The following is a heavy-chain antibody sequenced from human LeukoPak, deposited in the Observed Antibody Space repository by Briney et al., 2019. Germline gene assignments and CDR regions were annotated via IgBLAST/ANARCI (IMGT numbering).Heavy chain of an antibody. CDR2: INAGNGNT. D-gene: IGHD3-3*01. CDR1: GYTFTSYA. Sequence: GASVKVSCKASGYTFTSYAMHWVRQAPGQRLEWMGWINAGNGNTKYSQRFQGRVTITRDTSASTAYMELSSLRSEDTAVYYCARTARSYSYDFWSGYSADWGQGTLVTVSS. V-gene: IGHV1-3*01. J-gene: IGHJ4*02. CDR3: ARTARSYSYDFWSGYSAD.